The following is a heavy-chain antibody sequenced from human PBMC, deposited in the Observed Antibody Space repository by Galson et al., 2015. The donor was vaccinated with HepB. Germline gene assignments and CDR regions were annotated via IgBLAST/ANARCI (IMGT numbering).Heavy chain of an antibody. CDR2: IDWDGDK. V-gene: IGHV2-70*11. Sequence: PALVKPPQTLTLTCTFSGFSLSTNDMCVSWIRQPPGKALEWLARIDWDGDKYYNTSLKTRLTISKDTSKNQVALTMSNMDPVDTATYYCARIRYYYDTSGQRAFHLDYWGQGILVTVSS. D-gene: IGHD3-22*01. CDR3: ARIRYYYDTSGQRAFHLDY. J-gene: IGHJ4*02. CDR1: GFSLSTNDMC.